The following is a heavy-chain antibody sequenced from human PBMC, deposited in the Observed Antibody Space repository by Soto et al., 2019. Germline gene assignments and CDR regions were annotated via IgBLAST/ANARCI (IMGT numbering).Heavy chain of an antibody. J-gene: IGHJ3*02. CDR1: RGSITGSYW. V-gene: IGHV4-4*02. CDR2: IFHGGNT. CDR3: ARRMGAFDI. D-gene: IGHD2-8*01. Sequence: QVQLQEPGPGLVRPSGTLSLTCAVSRGSITGSYWWSWVRQTPGKGLEWIGEIFHGGNTNYNPSLKSRVTLSVDKSKNQFSLGLTSVTAADTAVYYCARRMGAFDIWGQGTMVTVSS.